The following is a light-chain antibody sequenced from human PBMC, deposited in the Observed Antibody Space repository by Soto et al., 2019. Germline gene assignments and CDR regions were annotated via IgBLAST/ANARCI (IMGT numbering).Light chain of an antibody. J-gene: IGLJ7*01. V-gene: IGLV1-47*01. CDR1: SSNIGSHY. CDR2: RDG. Sequence: CAGSSSNIGSHYVYWYQHLPGTAPKPLIFRDGQRPSGVPDRFFGSKSGTSASLAISGLRSEDEAHYYCAAWDDSLSRAVFGGGTQLTVL. CDR3: AAWDDSLSRAV.